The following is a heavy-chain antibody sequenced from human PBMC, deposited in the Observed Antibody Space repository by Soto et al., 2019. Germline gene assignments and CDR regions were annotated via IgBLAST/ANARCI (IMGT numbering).Heavy chain of an antibody. J-gene: IGHJ4*02. CDR1: GYTFTSYG. CDR3: ARDHLPLEYSSSSNYFDY. Sequence: GASVKVSCKASGYTFTSYGISWVRQAPGQGLEWMGWISAYNGNTNYAQKLQGRVTMTTDTSTSTAYMELRSLRPDDTAVYYCARDHLPLEYSSSSNYFDYWGQGTLVTVSS. CDR2: ISAYNGNT. D-gene: IGHD6-6*01. V-gene: IGHV1-18*01.